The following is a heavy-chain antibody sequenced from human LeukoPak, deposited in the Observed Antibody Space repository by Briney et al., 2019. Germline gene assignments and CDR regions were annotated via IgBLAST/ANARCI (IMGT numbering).Heavy chain of an antibody. D-gene: IGHD6-19*01. CDR2: ISSSGTYT. CDR3: ACLGAVAGTAQYFDL. V-gene: IGHV3-11*06. J-gene: IGHJ2*01. CDR1: GFTFSDYF. Sequence: GGSLRLSCAASGFTFSDYFMAWIRQAPGRGLECVSYISSSGTYTNYGDSVKGRFTVSRDNANSSLFLQMNSLRAEDTAVYYCACLGAVAGTAQYFDLWGRGTLVTVSS.